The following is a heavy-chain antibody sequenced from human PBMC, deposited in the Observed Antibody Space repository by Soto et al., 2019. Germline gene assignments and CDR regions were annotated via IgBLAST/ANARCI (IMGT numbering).Heavy chain of an antibody. CDR3: ATNLRWSGMGCYGMDV. CDR2: INPNSGGT. J-gene: IGHJ6*02. CDR1: GYTFTGYY. D-gene: IGHD4-17*01. Sequence: ASVKVSCKASGYTFTGYYMHWVRQAPGQGLEWMGWINPNSGGTNYAQKFQGRVTMTEDTSTDTAYMELSSLRSEDTAVYYCATNLRWSGMGCYGMDVWGQGTTVTVSS. V-gene: IGHV1-2*02.